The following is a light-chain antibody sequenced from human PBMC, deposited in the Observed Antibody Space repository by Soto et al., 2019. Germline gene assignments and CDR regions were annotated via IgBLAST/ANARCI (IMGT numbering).Light chain of an antibody. CDR2: SNN. V-gene: IGLV1-44*01. J-gene: IGLJ2*01. CDR1: SSNIGSNT. CDR3: AAWDDSLNGVV. Sequence: QSLLTQPPSASGTPGQRVTISCSGSSSNIGSNTVNWYQQLPGTAPKLLIYSNNQRPSGVPDRFSGSKSGTSASLDISGLQSEDEADDYCAAWDDSLNGVVFGGGTKLTVL.